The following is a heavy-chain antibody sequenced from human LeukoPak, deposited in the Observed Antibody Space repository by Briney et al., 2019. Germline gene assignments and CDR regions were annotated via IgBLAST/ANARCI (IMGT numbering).Heavy chain of an antibody. CDR2: ISWNSGTL. J-gene: IGHJ2*01. CDR1: GFIFDDYA. Sequence: GGSLRLSCAASGFIFDDYAMHWVRQAPGKGLEWVSGISWNSGTLDYADSVKGRFTISRDNAKNSLYLQMNSLRAEDMAFYYCAKSPAGTPFYWYFDLWGRGTLVTVSS. CDR3: AKSPAGTPFYWYFDL. D-gene: IGHD2-15*01. V-gene: IGHV3-9*03.